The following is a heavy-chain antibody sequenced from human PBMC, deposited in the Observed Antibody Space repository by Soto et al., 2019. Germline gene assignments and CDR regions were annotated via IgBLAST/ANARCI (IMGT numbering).Heavy chain of an antibody. CDR3: ARERTSGYDYSYYYGMDV. J-gene: IGHJ6*02. D-gene: IGHD5-12*01. CDR1: GYTFTGYY. Sequence: ASVKVSCTASGYTFTGYYMHWVRQAPGQGLEWMGWINPNSGGTNYAQKFQGWVTMTRDTSISTAYMELSRLRSDDTAVYYCARERTSGYDYSYYYGMDVWGQGTTVTVSS. V-gene: IGHV1-2*04. CDR2: INPNSGGT.